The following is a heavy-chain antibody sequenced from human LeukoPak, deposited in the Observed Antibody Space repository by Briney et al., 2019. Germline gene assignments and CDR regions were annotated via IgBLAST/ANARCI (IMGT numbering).Heavy chain of an antibody. Sequence: PSETLSLTCAVYGGSFSGYYWSWIRQPPGKGLEWIGEINHSGSTNYNPSLKSRVTISVDTSKNQFSLKLSSVTAADTAVYYCARNPPAAAGTAWFDPWGQGTLVTVSS. CDR2: INHSGST. D-gene: IGHD6-13*01. CDR3: ARNPPAAAGTAWFDP. V-gene: IGHV4-34*01. J-gene: IGHJ5*02. CDR1: GGSFSGYY.